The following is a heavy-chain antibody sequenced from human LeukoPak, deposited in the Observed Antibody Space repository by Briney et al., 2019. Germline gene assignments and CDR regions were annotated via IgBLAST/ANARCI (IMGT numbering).Heavy chain of an antibody. Sequence: ASVKVSCKASGYTFTSYDINWVRQATGQGLEWMGWMNPNSGNTGYAQRFQGRVTMTRNTSISTAYMELSSLRSEDTAVYYCARRIAATPYYYYYYMDVWGKGTTATVSS. CDR3: ARRIAATPYYYYYYMDV. CDR2: MNPNSGNT. CDR1: GYTFTSYD. J-gene: IGHJ6*03. D-gene: IGHD2-21*01. V-gene: IGHV1-8*01.